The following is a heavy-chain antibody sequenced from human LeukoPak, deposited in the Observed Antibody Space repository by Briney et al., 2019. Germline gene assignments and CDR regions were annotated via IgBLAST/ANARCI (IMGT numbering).Heavy chain of an antibody. CDR3: ARQSYSSSGDY. J-gene: IGHJ4*02. D-gene: IGHD6-13*01. CDR1: GFTFSSYS. Sequence: GGSLRLSCAASGFTFSSYSMNWVRQAPGKGLEWVSYISSSSSTIYYADSVKGRFTISRDNAKNSLYLQMNSLRAEDTAVYYCARQSYSSSGDYWGQGTLVTVSS. CDR2: ISSSSSTI. V-gene: IGHV3-48*04.